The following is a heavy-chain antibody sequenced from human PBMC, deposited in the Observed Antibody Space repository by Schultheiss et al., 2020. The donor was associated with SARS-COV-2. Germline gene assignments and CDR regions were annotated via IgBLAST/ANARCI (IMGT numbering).Heavy chain of an antibody. D-gene: IGHD1/OR15-1a*01. CDR3: ARDSGTVRYYYGMDV. Sequence: SQTLSLTCTVSGGSISSGSYYWSWIRQPAGKGLEWIGYIYYSGSTNYNPSLKSRVTISVDTSKNQFSLKLSSVTAADTAVYYCARDSGTVRYYYGMDVWGQGTTVTVSS. J-gene: IGHJ6*02. CDR2: IYYSGST. CDR1: GGSISSGSYY. V-gene: IGHV4-61*10.